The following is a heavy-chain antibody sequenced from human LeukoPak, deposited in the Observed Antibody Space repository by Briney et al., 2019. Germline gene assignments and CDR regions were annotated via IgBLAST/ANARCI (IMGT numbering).Heavy chain of an antibody. CDR1: GYTFTSYD. V-gene: IGHV1-8*01. Sequence: GSVKVSCKAPGYTFTSYDINWVRQATGQGLEWMGWMNPNSGNTGYAQRFQGRVTMTRNTSISTAYMELSSLRSEDTAVYYCARVLYGYFYYYYGMDVWGQGTTVTVSS. CDR3: ARVLYGYFYYYYGMDV. J-gene: IGHJ6*02. CDR2: MNPNSGNT. D-gene: IGHD2-8*01.